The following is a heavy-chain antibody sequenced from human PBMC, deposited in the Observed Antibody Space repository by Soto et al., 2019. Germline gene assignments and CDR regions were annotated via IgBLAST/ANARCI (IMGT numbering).Heavy chain of an antibody. D-gene: IGHD6-13*01. CDR2: IHYSGTT. V-gene: IGHV4-59*01. Sequence: ATLSLTCTGSGGYMRNYFWTWIRQPPGKGLEWIGYIHYSGTTSFFPSYNPSLRSRVTISEDTSKNQFSLKLLSVTTADTAVYFCAAGEASSRNLAPYYLDFWGQGTLVTVSS. J-gene: IGHJ4*02. CDR1: GGYMRNYF. CDR3: AAGEASSRNLAPYYLDF.